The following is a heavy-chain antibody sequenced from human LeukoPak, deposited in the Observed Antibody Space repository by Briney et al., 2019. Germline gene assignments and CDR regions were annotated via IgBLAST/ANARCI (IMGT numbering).Heavy chain of an antibody. Sequence: TSETLSLTCTVSGGSISTYYWSWIRQPPGKGLEWIGYIYYSGSTNYNPSLESRVTISVDTSKNQFSLKLSSMTAADTAVYFCARARTSDYGGDAYYFDYWGQGTLVTVSS. CDR1: GGSISTYY. V-gene: IGHV4-59*01. CDR3: ARARTSDYGGDAYYFDY. J-gene: IGHJ4*02. D-gene: IGHD4-23*01. CDR2: IYYSGST.